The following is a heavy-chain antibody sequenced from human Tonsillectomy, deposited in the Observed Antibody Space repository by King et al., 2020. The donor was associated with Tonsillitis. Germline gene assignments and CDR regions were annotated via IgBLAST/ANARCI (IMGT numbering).Heavy chain of an antibody. CDR2: IRYDGSNK. CDR3: VAPRSGDSYGFDAFDI. CDR1: GFTFSTYG. J-gene: IGHJ3*02. V-gene: IGHV3-30*02. D-gene: IGHD5-18*01. Sequence: VQLVESGGGVVQPGGSLRLSCTASGFTFSTYGMHWVRQAPGKGLEWVAFIRYDGSNKYYVDSVKGRFTISRDNSKNTLYLQMNSLRAEDTVAYYCVAPRSGDSYGFDAFDIWGQGTMVTVSS.